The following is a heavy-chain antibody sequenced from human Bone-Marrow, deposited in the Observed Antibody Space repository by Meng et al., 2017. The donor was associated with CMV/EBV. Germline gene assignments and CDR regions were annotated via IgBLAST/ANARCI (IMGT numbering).Heavy chain of an antibody. CDR1: GGSINNSLYY. V-gene: IGHV4-39*07. CDR3: ARGWSSSSSPFDW. Sequence: SETLSLTCTVSGGSINNSLYYWGWIRQPPGKGLEWIGVISYRGSTYYNPSLKSRVTISIDTSKSRFSLKVNSMTAADTAVYYCARGWSSSSSPFDWWGHGTLVTVSS. D-gene: IGHD6-6*01. J-gene: IGHJ4*01. CDR2: ISYRGST.